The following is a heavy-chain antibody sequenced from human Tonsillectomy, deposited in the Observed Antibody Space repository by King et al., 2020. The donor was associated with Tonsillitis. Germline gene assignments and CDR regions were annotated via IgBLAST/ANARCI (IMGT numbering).Heavy chain of an antibody. CDR1: GGSISSYY. J-gene: IGHJ3*02. CDR2: IYYSGST. CDR3: ARDPDHYYDSSGYAFGAFDI. V-gene: IGHV4-59*01. D-gene: IGHD3-22*01. Sequence: QLQESGPGLVKPSETLSLTCTVSGGSISSYYWSWIRQPPGKGLECIGYIYYSGSTNYNPSLKSRVTISVDTSKNQFSLKLSSVTAADTAVYYCARDPDHYYDSSGYAFGAFDIWGQGTMVTVSS.